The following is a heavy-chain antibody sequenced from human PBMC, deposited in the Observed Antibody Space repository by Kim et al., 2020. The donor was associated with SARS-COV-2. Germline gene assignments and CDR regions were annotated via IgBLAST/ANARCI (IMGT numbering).Heavy chain of an antibody. J-gene: IGHJ5*02. CDR3: ARDGRVVAATLFERGWFDP. V-gene: IGHV3-48*02. D-gene: IGHD2-15*01. Sequence: GGSLRLSCATSGFTFSSYSMNWVRQAPGKGLEWVSYISSSSSTIYYADSVKGRFTISRDNAKNSLYLQMNSLRDEDTAVYYCARDGRVVAATLFERGWFDPWGQGTLVTVSS. CDR2: ISSSSSTI. CDR1: GFTFSSYS.